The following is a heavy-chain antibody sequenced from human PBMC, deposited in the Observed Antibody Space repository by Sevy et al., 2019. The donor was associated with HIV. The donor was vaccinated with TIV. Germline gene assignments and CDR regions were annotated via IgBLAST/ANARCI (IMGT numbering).Heavy chain of an antibody. D-gene: IGHD3-9*01. CDR2: ISYDGSNK. V-gene: IGHV3-30*18. J-gene: IGHJ4*02. Sequence: GGSLRLSCAASGFTFSSYGMHWVRQAPGKGLEWVAVISYDGSNKYYADSVKGRFTISRDNSKNTLYLQMNSLRAEDTAVYYCAKDQDILTGYWLLLLPGGVDYWGQGTLVTVSS. CDR3: AKDQDILTGYWLLLLPGGVDY. CDR1: GFTFSSYG.